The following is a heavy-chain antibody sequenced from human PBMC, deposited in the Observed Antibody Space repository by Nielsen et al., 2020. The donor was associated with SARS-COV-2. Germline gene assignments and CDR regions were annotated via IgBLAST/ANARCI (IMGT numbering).Heavy chain of an antibody. CDR1: GFSFDEYA. J-gene: IGHJ5*02. D-gene: IGHD6-13*01. Sequence: SLKISCAASGFSFDEYAMYWVRQAPGKGLEWVSGISRDSGSIDYVDSVKGRFTISRDNSKNTLYLQMNSLRAEDTAVYYCASGSIAAAGTDNWFDPWGQGTLVTVSS. CDR3: ASGSIAAAGTDNWFDP. V-gene: IGHV3-9*01. CDR2: ISRDSGSI.